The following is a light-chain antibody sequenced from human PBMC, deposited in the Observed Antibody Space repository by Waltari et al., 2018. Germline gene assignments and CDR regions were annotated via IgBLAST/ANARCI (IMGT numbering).Light chain of an antibody. J-gene: IGLJ2*01. CDR1: ELGDKF. Sequence: SYELTQPPSVSVSPGQTASITCSGDELGDKFPCWYQQKPGQSPVLVIYQGTKRPSGIPGRVSGSNSGNTVTLTISGTQAMDEADYYCQAWGSDTIIFGGGTKLTVL. CDR2: QGT. V-gene: IGLV3-1*01. CDR3: QAWGSDTII.